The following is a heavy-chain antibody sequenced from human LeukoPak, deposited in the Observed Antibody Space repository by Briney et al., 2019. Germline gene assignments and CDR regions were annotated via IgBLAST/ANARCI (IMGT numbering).Heavy chain of an antibody. CDR3: AKSSGYYYHYFDY. CDR1: GFTFSSYS. J-gene: IGHJ4*02. CDR2: INDSGGST. Sequence: GGSLRLSCAASGFTFSSYSMSWVRQAPGKGLEWVSAINDSGGSTYYADSVKGRFTISRDNSKNTLYLQMNSLRAEDTAVYYCAKSSGYYYHYFDYWGQGTLVTVSS. D-gene: IGHD3-22*01. V-gene: IGHV3-23*01.